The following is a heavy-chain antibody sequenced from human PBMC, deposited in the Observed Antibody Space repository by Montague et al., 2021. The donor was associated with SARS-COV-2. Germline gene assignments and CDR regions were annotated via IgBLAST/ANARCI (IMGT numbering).Heavy chain of an antibody. J-gene: IGHJ6*03. CDR1: GTSFSGYY. V-gene: IGHV4-34*01. CDR2: INHGGST. D-gene: IGHD3-10*01. Sequence: SETLSLTCAVHGTSFSGYYWNWIRQPPGKGLEWIGEINHGGSTKYSPSLKSRLPISADTSTNQFSLKLSSVAAADTAVYYCARLRDGVVPSPILGVGPYYSYYYMDVWGRGTTVTVSS. CDR3: ARLRDGVVPSPILGVGPYYSYYYMDV.